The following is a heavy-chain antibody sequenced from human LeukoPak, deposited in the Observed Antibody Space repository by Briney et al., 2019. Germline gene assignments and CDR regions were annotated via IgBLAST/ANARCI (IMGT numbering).Heavy chain of an antibody. Sequence: ASVKVSCKASGYTFTGYYMHWVRRAPGQGLEWMGWINPNRGGTNHAQKFQGRVTMTRDTSISTAYMELSRLTSDDTAAYFCARSFIDYGAMPWALDIWGQGTMVTVSS. J-gene: IGHJ3*02. CDR2: INPNRGGT. CDR1: GYTFTGYY. CDR3: ARSFIDYGAMPWALDI. D-gene: IGHD4-17*01. V-gene: IGHV1-2*02.